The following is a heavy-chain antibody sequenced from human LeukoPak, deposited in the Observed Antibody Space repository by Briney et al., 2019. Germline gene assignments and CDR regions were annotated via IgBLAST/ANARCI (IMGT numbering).Heavy chain of an antibody. CDR1: GFTSRNYG. J-gene: IGHJ4*02. CDR2: MSYDGNNK. CDR3: AKESGFGELFDY. V-gene: IGHV3-30*18. Sequence: GGSLRLSCAASGFTSRNYGMHWVRQAPGKGLEWVAVMSYDGNNKYYADSVKGRFTISRDNSKNTVYLQMNSLRAEDTAVYYCAKESGFGELFDYWGQGTLVTVSS. D-gene: IGHD3-10*01.